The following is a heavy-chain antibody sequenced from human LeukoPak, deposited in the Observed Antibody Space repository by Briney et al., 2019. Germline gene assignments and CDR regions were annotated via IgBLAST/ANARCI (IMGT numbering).Heavy chain of an antibody. V-gene: IGHV3-48*03. D-gene: IGHD3-22*01. J-gene: IGHJ4*02. CDR2: ISSSGSTI. Sequence: GGSLRLSCAASGFTFSSYEMNWVRQAPGKGLEWVSYISSSGSTIYYAGSVKGRFTISRDNAKNSLYLQMNSLRAEDTAVYYCARVTYYYDSSGYYEFDYWGQGTLVTVSS. CDR3: ARVTYYYDSSGYYEFDY. CDR1: GFTFSSYE.